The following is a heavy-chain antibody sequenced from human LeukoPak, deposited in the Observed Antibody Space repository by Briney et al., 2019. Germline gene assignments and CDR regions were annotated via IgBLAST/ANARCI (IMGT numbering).Heavy chain of an antibody. D-gene: IGHD3-9*01. CDR1: GGSISSSSYY. CDR2: IYYSGST. V-gene: IGHV4-39*01. CDR3: ARHKTYYDILTGPLPGFFDY. J-gene: IGHJ4*02. Sequence: SETLSLTCTVSGGSISSSSYYWGWIRQPPGKGLEWIGSIYYSGSTYYNPSLKSRVTISVDTSKNQFSLKLSSVTAADTAVYYCARHKTYYDILTGPLPGFFDYWGQGTLVTVSS.